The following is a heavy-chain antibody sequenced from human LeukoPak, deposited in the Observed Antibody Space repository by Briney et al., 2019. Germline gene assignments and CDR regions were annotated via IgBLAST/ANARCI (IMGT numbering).Heavy chain of an antibody. CDR3: AKDREVAGYDARYYFDY. CDR1: GFIFSNYG. V-gene: IGHV3-30*02. J-gene: IGHJ4*02. D-gene: IGHD6-19*01. CDR2: TWYDGSNK. Sequence: PGGSLRLSCAASGFIFSNYGMHWVRQAPGKGLEWVAFTWYDGSNKYYADSVKGRFTISRDNAKNTLYLQMNSLRAEDTAVYYCAKDREVAGYDARYYFDYWGQGTMVTVSS.